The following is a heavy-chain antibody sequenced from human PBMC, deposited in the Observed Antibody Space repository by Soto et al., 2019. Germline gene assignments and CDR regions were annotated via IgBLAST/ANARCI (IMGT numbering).Heavy chain of an antibody. CDR3: ARLRASSWYLGGYLDY. D-gene: IGHD6-13*01. CDR1: GFTLGDSY. CDR2: ISHNAITM. V-gene: IGHV3-11*04. Sequence: GSLRLSCVASGFTLGDSYMGWIRQAPGKGLEWISSISHNAITMDYADSVKGRFTISRDNAKNSLYLEMNSLRVEDTAVYYCARLRASSWYLGGYLDYWGQGTLVTVSS. J-gene: IGHJ4*02.